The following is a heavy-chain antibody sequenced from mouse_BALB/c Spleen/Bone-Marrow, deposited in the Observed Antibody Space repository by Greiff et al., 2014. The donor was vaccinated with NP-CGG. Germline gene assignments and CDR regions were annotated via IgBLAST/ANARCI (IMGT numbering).Heavy chain of an antibody. D-gene: IGHD2-4*01. CDR1: GYTFTTYV. CDR2: INPYNDNT. CDR3: ARGMIGPYYTMDY. J-gene: IGHJ4*01. V-gene: IGHV1-14*01. Sequence: LVESGPELVKPGASVKMSCKASGYTFTTYVVHWVKQKPGQGLEWIGYINPYNDNTKYNEKFKGKATLTSDKSSSTAFMDLSSLTSEDPAVYYCARGMIGPYYTMDYWRQGTSVIVSS.